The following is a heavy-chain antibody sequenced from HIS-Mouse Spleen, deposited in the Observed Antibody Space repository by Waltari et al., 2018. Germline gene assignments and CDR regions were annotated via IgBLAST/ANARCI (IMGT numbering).Heavy chain of an antibody. CDR1: AGPFRSSSSY. CDR2: LYYRGST. Sequence: QLQLQESGPGLVKPSETLALTCPVSAGPFRSSSSYWGWIRQPPGQGLEWIGSLYYRGSTYYNPSLKSRVTISVDTSKNQFSLKLSSVTAADTAVYYCAREIPYSSSWYDWYFDLWGRGTLVTVSS. D-gene: IGHD6-13*01. CDR3: AREIPYSSSWYDWYFDL. V-gene: IGHV4-39*07. J-gene: IGHJ2*01.